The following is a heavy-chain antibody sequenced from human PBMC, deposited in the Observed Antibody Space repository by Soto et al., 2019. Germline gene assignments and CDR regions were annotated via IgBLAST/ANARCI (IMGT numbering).Heavy chain of an antibody. Sequence: QVQLVQSGGGVVQPGRSLRLSCAASGFTFSTYGMHWVRQAPGKGLEWVAVISYDGTNKQYADSVKGRLTISRDNSKKTLYLQMNSLRAEDTAVYYCAKGYYDILTGPHDWFDYWGQGTLVTVSS. CDR2: ISYDGTNK. J-gene: IGHJ4*02. D-gene: IGHD3-9*01. CDR1: GFTFSTYG. CDR3: AKGYYDILTGPHDWFDY. V-gene: IGHV3-30*18.